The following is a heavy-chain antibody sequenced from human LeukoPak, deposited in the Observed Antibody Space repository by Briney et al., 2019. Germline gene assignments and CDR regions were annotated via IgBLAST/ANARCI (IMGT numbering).Heavy chain of an antibody. CDR1: GGSFSGYY. V-gene: IGHV4-34*01. CDR2: INHSGST. J-gene: IGHJ6*03. D-gene: IGHD3-22*01. CDR3: ARVRGGYTYYYDSSGYYSPYYYYMDV. Sequence: SETLSLTCAVYGGSFSGYYWSWIRQPPGKGLEWIGEINHSGSTNYNPSLKSRVTISVDTSKNQFSLKLSSVTAADTAVYYCARVRGGYTYYYDSSGYYSPYYYYMDVWGKGTTVTVSS.